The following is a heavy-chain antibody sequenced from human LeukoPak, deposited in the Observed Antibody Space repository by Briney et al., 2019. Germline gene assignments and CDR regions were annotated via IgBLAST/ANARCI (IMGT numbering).Heavy chain of an antibody. J-gene: IGHJ4*02. CDR1: GGSISSYY. CDR2: IYYSGST. D-gene: IGHD1-26*01. Sequence: PSETLSLTCTVSGGSISSYYWSWIRQPPGKGREWIGYIYYSGSTNYNPSLKSRVTISVDTSKNQFSLKLSSVTAADTAVYYCARETPAVVTSVGFDYWGQGTLVTVSS. CDR3: ARETPAVVTSVGFDY. V-gene: IGHV4-59*01.